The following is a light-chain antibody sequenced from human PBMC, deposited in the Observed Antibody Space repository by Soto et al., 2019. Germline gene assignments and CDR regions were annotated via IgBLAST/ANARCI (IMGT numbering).Light chain of an antibody. J-gene: IGLJ1*01. Sequence: QSALTQPPSVSGAPGQRVTISCTGTSSNIGAGCDVHWYQQLPGTAPKLLIYGNSNRPSGVPDRFSGSKSGTSASLAITGLQAEDEADYYCQSFDSSLSGCVFGSGTKVTVL. CDR3: QSFDSSLSGCV. CDR2: GNS. CDR1: SSNIGAGCD. V-gene: IGLV1-40*01.